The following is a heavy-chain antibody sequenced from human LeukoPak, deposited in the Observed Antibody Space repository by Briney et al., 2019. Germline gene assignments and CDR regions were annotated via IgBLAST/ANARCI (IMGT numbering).Heavy chain of an antibody. D-gene: IGHD3-9*01. CDR2: INHSGST. CDR1: GGSFSGYY. V-gene: IGHV4-34*01. J-gene: IGHJ5*02. CDR3: ARGHLRYFRRRIWIDP. Sequence: SETLSLTCAVYGGSFSGYYWSWIRQPPGKGLEWIGEINHSGSTNYNPSLKSRVTISVDTSKNQFSLKLSSVTAADTAVYYCARGHLRYFRRRIWIDPWGQGTLVTVSS.